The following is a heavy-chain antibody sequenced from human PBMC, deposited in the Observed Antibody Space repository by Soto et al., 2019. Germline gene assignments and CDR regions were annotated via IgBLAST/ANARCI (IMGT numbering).Heavy chain of an antibody. Sequence: PSETLSLTCAVYGGSFSGYYWSWIRQPPGKGLEWIGEINHSGSTNYNPSLKSRVTISVDTSKNQFSLKLSSVTAADTAVYYCARTMVRGVNLSRRTDYWGQGTLVTVSS. D-gene: IGHD3-10*01. CDR1: GGSFSGYY. CDR3: ARTMVRGVNLSRRTDY. V-gene: IGHV4-34*01. J-gene: IGHJ4*02. CDR2: INHSGST.